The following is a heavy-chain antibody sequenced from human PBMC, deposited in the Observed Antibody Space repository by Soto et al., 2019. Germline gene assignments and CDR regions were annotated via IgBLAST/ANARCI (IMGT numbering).Heavy chain of an antibody. CDR2: IYYSGTT. CDR3: ARLDYYGSGSNLPRRYFDY. CDR1: GYSISSSNW. Sequence: SETLSLTCAVSGYSISSSNWWGWIRQPPGKGLEWIGYIYYSGTTYYNPSLKSRVTMSVDTSKNQFSLKLSSVTAADTAVYYCARLDYYGSGSNLPRRYFDYWGQGTLVTVSS. V-gene: IGHV4-28*01. J-gene: IGHJ4*02. D-gene: IGHD3-10*01.